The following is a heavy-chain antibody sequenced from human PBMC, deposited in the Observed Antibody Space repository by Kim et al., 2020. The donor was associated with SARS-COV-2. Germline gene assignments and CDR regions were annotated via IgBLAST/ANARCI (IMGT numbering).Heavy chain of an antibody. V-gene: IGHV7-4-1*02. Sequence: ASVKVSCKASGYTFTSYAMNWVRQAPGQGLEWMGWINTNTGNPTYAQGFTGRFVFSLDTSVSTAYLQISSLKAEDTAVYYCARDTEMATIFSHDAFDIWGQGKMVTVSS. D-gene: IGHD5-12*01. CDR3: ARDTEMATIFSHDAFDI. J-gene: IGHJ3*02. CDR1: GYTFTSYA. CDR2: INTNTGNP.